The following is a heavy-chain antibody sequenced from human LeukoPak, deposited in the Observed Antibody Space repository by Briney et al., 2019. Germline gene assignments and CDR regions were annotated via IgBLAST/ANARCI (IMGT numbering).Heavy chain of an antibody. Sequence: PGGSLRLSCAASGFTFNSYWMSWVRQAPGKGLEWVANIEQDGSERYYVDSVKGRFTISRDNAKNSLYLQMNTLRAEDTAVYYCARDSRGAFDYWGQGTPVTVSS. J-gene: IGHJ4*02. CDR1: GFTFNSYW. CDR3: ARDSRGAFDY. D-gene: IGHD3-10*01. CDR2: IEQDGSER. V-gene: IGHV3-7*01.